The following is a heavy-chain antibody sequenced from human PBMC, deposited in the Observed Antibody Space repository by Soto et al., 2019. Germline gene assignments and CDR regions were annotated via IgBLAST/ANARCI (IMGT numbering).Heavy chain of an antibody. Sequence: SGPTLVNPTQTLTLTCTFSGTSLTTSGVGVGWIRQPPGKALEWLALIYWDDDKRYSPSLKSRLTITKDTSKNQVVLRMTNMDPVDTATYYCTHSPEYPVFDYWGQGTLVTVPS. J-gene: IGHJ4*02. CDR1: GTSLTTSGVG. V-gene: IGHV2-5*02. CDR3: THSPEYPVFDY. CDR2: IYWDDDK.